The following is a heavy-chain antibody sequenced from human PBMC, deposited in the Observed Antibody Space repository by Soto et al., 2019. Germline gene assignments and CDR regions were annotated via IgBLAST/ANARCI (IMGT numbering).Heavy chain of an antibody. CDR3: AKALGYYYYYYGMDG. CDR2: ISGSGGST. Sequence: GGSLRLSCAASGFTFSSYAMSWVRQAPGKGLEWASAISGSGGSTYYADSVKGRFTISRDNSKNTLYLQMNSLRAEDTAVYYCAKALGYYYYYYGMDGWGQGTTVTVSS. CDR1: GFTFSSYA. D-gene: IGHD3-16*01. J-gene: IGHJ6*02. V-gene: IGHV3-23*01.